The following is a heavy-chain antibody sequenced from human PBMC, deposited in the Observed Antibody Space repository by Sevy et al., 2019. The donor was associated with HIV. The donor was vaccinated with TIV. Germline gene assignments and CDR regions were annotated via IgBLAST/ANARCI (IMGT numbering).Heavy chain of an antibody. D-gene: IGHD3-22*01. CDR3: AKDKDYYDSSGYYSRIYYYGMDV. V-gene: IGHV3-30*18. CDR1: GFTFSSYG. CDR2: ISYDGSNK. Sequence: GGSLRLSCAASGFTFSSYGMHWVRQAPGKGLEWVAVISYDGSNKYYADSVKGRFTISRDNSKNTLYLQMNSLRAEDTAVYYCAKDKDYYDSSGYYSRIYYYGMDVWGQGTTVTVSS. J-gene: IGHJ6*02.